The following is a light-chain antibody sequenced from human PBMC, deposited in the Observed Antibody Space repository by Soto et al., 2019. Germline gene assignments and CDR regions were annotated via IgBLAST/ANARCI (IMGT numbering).Light chain of an antibody. CDR3: CSYAGSSTSSVV. Sequence: QSVLTQPASVSGSPGQSITISCTGTSSDVGSYNLVSWYQQHPGKAPKLMIYEGSKRPSGVSNRFSGSKSGNTASLTISGLHAEDEADYYCCSYAGSSTSSVVFGGGTKVTVL. J-gene: IGLJ2*01. CDR1: SSDVGSYNL. CDR2: EGS. V-gene: IGLV2-23*01.